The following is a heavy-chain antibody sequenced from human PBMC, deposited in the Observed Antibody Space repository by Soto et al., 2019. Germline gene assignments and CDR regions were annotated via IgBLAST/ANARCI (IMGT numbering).Heavy chain of an antibody. J-gene: IGHJ4*02. CDR2: IRTYKGDT. V-gene: IGHV1-18*01. Sequence: QVQLVQSGAEVKKPGASVKVSCNASGYTFTSYGISWVRQAPGQGLEWMGWIRTYKGDTHYAQKLQGRVTLTTDTSTSTAYMELRSLGSEDRAVHYCASANGRYSCACWGQGSLVTVST. CDR3: ASANGRYSCAC. D-gene: IGHD1-1*01. CDR1: GYTFTSYG.